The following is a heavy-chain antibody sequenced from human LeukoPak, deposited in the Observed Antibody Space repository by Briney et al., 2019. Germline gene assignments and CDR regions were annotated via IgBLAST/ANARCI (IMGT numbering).Heavy chain of an antibody. CDR1: GGSISSGGYY. Sequence: SQTLSLTCTVSGGSISSGGYYWSWIRQHPGKGLEWIGYIYYSGSTYYNPSLKSRVTISVDTSKNQFSLKLSSVTAADTAVYYCARERSRRGRYYSSTSCYFDYWGQGTLVTVSS. CDR3: ARERSRRGRYYSSTSCYFDY. J-gene: IGHJ4*02. V-gene: IGHV4-31*03. D-gene: IGHD2-2*01. CDR2: IYYSGST.